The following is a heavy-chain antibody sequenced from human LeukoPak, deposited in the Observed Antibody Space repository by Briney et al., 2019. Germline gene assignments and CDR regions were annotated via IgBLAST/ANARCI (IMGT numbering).Heavy chain of an antibody. CDR1: GLTYSDYA. D-gene: IGHD4-11*01. CDR2: ICANGGDT. Sequence: PGGSLRLSCAASGLTYSDYAMTWVRQAPGKGLEWVSSICANGGDTFYADSVMGRFTISRDNSKNTLYLQMNSLRAEDTALYYCAKDHQRLPWGFRGDAFDVWGQGTMVTVSS. V-gene: IGHV3-23*01. CDR3: AKDHQRLPWGFRGDAFDV. J-gene: IGHJ3*01.